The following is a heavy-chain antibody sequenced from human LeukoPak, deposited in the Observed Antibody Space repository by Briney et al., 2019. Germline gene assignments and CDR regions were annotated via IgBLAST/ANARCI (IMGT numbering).Heavy chain of an antibody. Sequence: SQTLSLTCTVSGGSISSGGYYWSWIRQHPGKGLEWIGYIYYSGSTYYNPSLKSRVTISVDTSKNQFSLKLSSVTAADTAVYYCARRADWYFDLWGRGTLVTVSS. V-gene: IGHV4-31*03. J-gene: IGHJ2*01. CDR1: GGSISSGGYY. CDR3: ARRADWYFDL. CDR2: IYYSGST.